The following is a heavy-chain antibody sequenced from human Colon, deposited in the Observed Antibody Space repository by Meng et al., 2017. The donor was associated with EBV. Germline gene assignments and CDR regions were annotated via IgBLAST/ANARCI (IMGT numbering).Heavy chain of an antibody. CDR1: GGSISSGGFY. D-gene: IGHD4-17*01. Sequence: QVQLQESGPGLVKPSPXLSLTCXVSGGSISSGGFYWSWIRQHPGKGLEWIGYIYYSGSTYYNPSLRSRVAISIDTSKNQFSLKLTSVTAADTAVYFCARTNYGDYNWFDPWGQGALGTVSS. V-gene: IGHV4-31*03. CDR3: ARTNYGDYNWFDP. CDR2: IYYSGST. J-gene: IGHJ5*02.